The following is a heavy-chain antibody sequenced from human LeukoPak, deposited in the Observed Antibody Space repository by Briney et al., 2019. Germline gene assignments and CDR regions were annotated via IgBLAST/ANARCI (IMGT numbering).Heavy chain of an antibody. CDR2: IKQDGSEK. V-gene: IGHV3-7*01. J-gene: IGHJ4*02. CDR3: ARAPTIAVAGPVDY. Sequence: PGGALRLSCAASGFTFCSYWMSWVRQAPGEGGGWVANIKQDGSEKYYVDSVKGRFTISRDNAKNSLYLQMNSLRAEDTAVYYCARAPTIAVAGPVDYWGQGTLVAVSS. D-gene: IGHD6-19*01. CDR1: GFTFCSYW.